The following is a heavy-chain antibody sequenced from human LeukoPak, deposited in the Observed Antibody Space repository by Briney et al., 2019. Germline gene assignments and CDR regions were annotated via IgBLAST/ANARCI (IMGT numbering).Heavy chain of an antibody. CDR3: ARRDIGSHFDY. V-gene: IGHV4-59*01. CDR2: IYYSGST. D-gene: IGHD1-26*01. CDR1: GGSISGYY. Sequence: SETLSLTCTVSGGSISGYYWSWIRQPPGKGLEWIGYIYYSGSTNYNPSLKSRVTISVDTSKNQFSLKLSSVTAADTAVYYCARRDIGSHFDYWGQGVLVTVSS. J-gene: IGHJ4*02.